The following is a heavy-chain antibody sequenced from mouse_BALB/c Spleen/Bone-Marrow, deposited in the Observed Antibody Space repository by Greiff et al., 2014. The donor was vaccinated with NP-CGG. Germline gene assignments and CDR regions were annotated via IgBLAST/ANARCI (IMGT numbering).Heavy chain of an antibody. Sequence: EVKLVESGAELVKPGASVKLSCTASGFNIKDTYLHWVKQRPEQGLEWIGRIDPANGNTKYDPKFQGKATITADTSSNTAYLQLSSLTSEDTAVYYCARLITTDYWGQGTTLTVSS. D-gene: IGHD2-4*01. CDR3: ARLITTDY. CDR2: IDPANGNT. V-gene: IGHV14-3*02. CDR1: GFNIKDTY. J-gene: IGHJ2*01.